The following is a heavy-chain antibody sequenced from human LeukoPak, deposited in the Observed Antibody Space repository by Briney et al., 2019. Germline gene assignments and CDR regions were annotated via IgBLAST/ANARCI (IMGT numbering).Heavy chain of an antibody. CDR2: FDPEHGET. CDR1: GNTLTELS. CDR3: ARSSRGLSGYPLNY. V-gene: IGHV1-24*01. D-gene: IGHD3-22*01. Sequence: ASVKVSCKVSGNTLTELSMHWVRQVPGKGLEWMGGFDPEHGETIYAQKFQGRVTMTEDTSTDTAYMELRSLRSDDTAVYYCARSSRGLSGYPLNYWGQGTLVTVSS. J-gene: IGHJ4*02.